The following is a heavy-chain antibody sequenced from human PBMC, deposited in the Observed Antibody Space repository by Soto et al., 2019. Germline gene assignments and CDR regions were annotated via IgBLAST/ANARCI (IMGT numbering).Heavy chain of an antibody. CDR3: ARVPRNIGDYIYYDYGMDV. V-gene: IGHV1-18*01. D-gene: IGHD4-17*01. CDR2: ISAYNGNT. J-gene: IGHJ6*02. Sequence: QVQLVQSGAEVKKPGASVKVSCKASGYTFTSYGISWVRQAPGQGLEWMGWISAYNGNTNYAQKLQGRVTMTTDTTASRAYRELRSLRSDDTAVYYCARVPRNIGDYIYYDYGMDVWGQGTTVTVSS. CDR1: GYTFTSYG.